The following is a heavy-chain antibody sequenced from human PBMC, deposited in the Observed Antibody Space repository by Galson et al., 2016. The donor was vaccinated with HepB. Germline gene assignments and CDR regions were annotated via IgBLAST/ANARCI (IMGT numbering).Heavy chain of an antibody. CDR3: AHKQIVEVTGPPFFDY. V-gene: IGHV2-5*02. Sequence: PALVKPTQTLTLTCTFSGFSIRRHGEGVAWIRQPPGKPLEWLALIYWDDDRRYNPTHRDRLTITTDAVKYQVALTMTDMAPEDAGTYFCAHKQIVEVTGPPFFDYWGQGILVTVSS. D-gene: IGHD2-21*02. CDR2: IYWDDDR. J-gene: IGHJ4*02. CDR1: GFSIRRHGEG.